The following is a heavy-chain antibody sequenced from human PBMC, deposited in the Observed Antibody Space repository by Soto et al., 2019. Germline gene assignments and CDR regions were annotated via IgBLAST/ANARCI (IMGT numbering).Heavy chain of an antibody. CDR2: ISGSGGST. D-gene: IGHD3-3*01. J-gene: IGHJ6*03. Sequence: PGGSLRLSCAASGFTFSSYAMSWVRQAPGKGLEWVSAISGSGGSTYYADSVKGRFTISRDNSKNTLYLQMNSLRAEDTAVYYCAKVYRQLEWLLRAYYMDVWGKGTTVTVS. V-gene: IGHV3-23*01. CDR1: GFTFSSYA. CDR3: AKVYRQLEWLLRAYYMDV.